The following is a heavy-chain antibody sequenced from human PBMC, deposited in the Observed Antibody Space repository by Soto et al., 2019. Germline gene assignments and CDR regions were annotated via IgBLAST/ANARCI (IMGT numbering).Heavy chain of an antibody. CDR1: GFTFSSYS. J-gene: IGHJ5*02. Sequence: EVQLVESGGGLVKPGGSLRLSCVGSGFTFSSYSVTWVRQAPGKGLEWVSSLSSSNSAQYIDSVKGRFTVSRDNARNSLFLQMNSLRVDDTAVYYCARLTGKFDFDPWGQGTLVTVSS. D-gene: IGHD3-10*01. CDR3: ARLTGKFDFDP. CDR2: LSSSNSA. V-gene: IGHV3-21*01.